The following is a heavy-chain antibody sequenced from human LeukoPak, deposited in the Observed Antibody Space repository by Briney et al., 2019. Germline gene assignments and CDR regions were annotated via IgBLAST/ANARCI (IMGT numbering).Heavy chain of an antibody. J-gene: IGHJ4*02. CDR2: IFYSGST. D-gene: IGHD2-21*02. CDR1: GGSIGSTSNY. CDR3: ARHVVVTAIPDYFDH. Sequence: PSETLSLTCTVSGGSIGSTSNYWGWIRQPPGKGLEWIGSIFYSGSTYYSPSLKSRVTISVDTSKNQFSLKLSSVTAADTAVYYCARHVVVTAIPDYFDHWGQGTLVTVSS. V-gene: IGHV4-39*01.